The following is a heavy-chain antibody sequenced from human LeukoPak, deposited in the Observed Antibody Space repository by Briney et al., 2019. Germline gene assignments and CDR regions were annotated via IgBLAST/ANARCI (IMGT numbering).Heavy chain of an antibody. CDR3: AKGAHYYDSSGYSPVDY. D-gene: IGHD3-22*01. J-gene: IGHJ4*02. CDR2: ISSNSSTM. V-gene: IGHV3-48*01. CDR1: GFSFSPYS. Sequence: GGSLRLSCSASGFSFSPYSMSGVPQAPGKGLEGVSYISSNSSTMFYADPVKGRFTISRDNSKNTLYLQMNSLRAEDTAVYYCAKGAHYYDSSGYSPVDYLGQGTLVTVSS.